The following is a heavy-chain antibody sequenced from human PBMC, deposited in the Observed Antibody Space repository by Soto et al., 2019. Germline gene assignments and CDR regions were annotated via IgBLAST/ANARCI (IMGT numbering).Heavy chain of an antibody. J-gene: IGHJ4*02. CDR3: VRWNGFGDS. V-gene: IGHV3-23*01. D-gene: IGHD1-1*01. CDR1: GFTISDYG. CDR2: FSGSRGKT. Sequence: EVQLLASGGNSVQPGGSLKLSCAVSGFTISDYGVTWVRQPPGTGLYWVSGFSGSRGKTFYADSVRGRFTISREYSTNTVYLQMDSLGAEDTAVYYGVRWNGFGDSWGQGTLVTVSS.